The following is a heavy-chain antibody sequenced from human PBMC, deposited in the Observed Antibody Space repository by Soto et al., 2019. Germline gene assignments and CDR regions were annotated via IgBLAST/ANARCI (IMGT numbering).Heavy chain of an antibody. Sequence: SETLSLTCTVSGGSISSYYWSWIRQPPGKGLEWIGYIHYSGTTNYNPSNKSRVTMSIDTSENQFSLKLSSVTAADTAVYYCARRGSSWSNPFDYWGQGTLVTVSS. D-gene: IGHD6-13*01. CDR3: ARRGSSWSNPFDY. J-gene: IGHJ4*02. CDR1: GGSISSYY. V-gene: IGHV4-59*08. CDR2: IHYSGTT.